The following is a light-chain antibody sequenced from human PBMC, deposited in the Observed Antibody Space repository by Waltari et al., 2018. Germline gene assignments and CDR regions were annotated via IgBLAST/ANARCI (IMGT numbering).Light chain of an antibody. Sequence: QSALTQPASVSGSPGQSITISCTGTRSDVGGYNHVSWYQQHPGQAPKLMIYDVSNRPSGLSNRFSGSKSGNTASLTISGLQAEDEADYYCSSYTSSSTRVFGGGTKLTVL. CDR1: RSDVGGYNH. CDR3: SSYTSSSTRV. V-gene: IGLV2-14*01. CDR2: DVS. J-gene: IGLJ3*02.